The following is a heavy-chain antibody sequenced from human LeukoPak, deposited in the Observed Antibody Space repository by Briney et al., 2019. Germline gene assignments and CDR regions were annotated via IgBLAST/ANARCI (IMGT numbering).Heavy chain of an antibody. Sequence: GESLKISCKGSGYRFTNHWIGWVRQTPGKGLEWMGVIYTGDSNPRYSPSFQGQVTISADKSINTAYLQWSSLRASDTAMYYCARKSAAAGYFDYWGQGTLVTVSS. CDR2: IYTGDSNP. CDR3: ARKSAAAGYFDY. CDR1: GYRFTNHW. D-gene: IGHD6-13*01. V-gene: IGHV5-51*01. J-gene: IGHJ4*02.